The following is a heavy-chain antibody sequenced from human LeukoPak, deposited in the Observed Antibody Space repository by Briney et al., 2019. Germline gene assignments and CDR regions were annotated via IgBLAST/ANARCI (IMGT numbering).Heavy chain of an antibody. CDR1: GGSISSSNW. Sequence: SGTLSLTCAVSGGSISSSNWWSWVRQRPGKGLEWIGEIYHSGSTNYNPSLKSRVTISVDTSKNQFSLKLSSVTAADTAVYYCARSRGYSYGYRAGAYYFDYWGQGTLVTVSS. CDR3: ARSRGYSYGYRAGAYYFDY. CDR2: IYHSGST. V-gene: IGHV4-4*02. J-gene: IGHJ4*02. D-gene: IGHD5-18*01.